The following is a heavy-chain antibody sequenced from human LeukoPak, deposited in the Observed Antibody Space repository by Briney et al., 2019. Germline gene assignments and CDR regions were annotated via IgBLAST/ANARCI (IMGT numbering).Heavy chain of an antibody. J-gene: IGHJ4*02. D-gene: IGHD1-26*01. CDR1: GFTFSSYA. CDR3: ARDLLGATEEYYFDY. V-gene: IGHV3-30-3*01. Sequence: GRSLRLSCAASGFTFSSYAMHWVRQAPGKGLEWVAVISYDGSNKYYADSVKGRFTISRDNSKNTLYLQMNSLRAEDTAVYYCARDLLGATEEYYFDYWGQGTLVIVSS. CDR2: ISYDGSNK.